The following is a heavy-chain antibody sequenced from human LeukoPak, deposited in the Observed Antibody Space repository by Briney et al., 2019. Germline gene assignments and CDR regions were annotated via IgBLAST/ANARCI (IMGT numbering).Heavy chain of an antibody. Sequence: GGSLRLSCAASGFTFSSYGMSWVRQAPGKGLEWVSFIRYDESESYYADSVKGRFTISRDNSKNTLYVQMNSLRPEDTAVYYCARPGRKYYGSGNYLFFDYWGQGTLVTVSS. CDR1: GFTFSSYG. V-gene: IGHV3-30*02. D-gene: IGHD3-10*01. CDR2: IRYDESES. J-gene: IGHJ4*02. CDR3: ARPGRKYYGSGNYLFFDY.